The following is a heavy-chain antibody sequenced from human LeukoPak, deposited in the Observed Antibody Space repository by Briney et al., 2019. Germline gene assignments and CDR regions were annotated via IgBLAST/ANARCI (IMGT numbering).Heavy chain of an antibody. Sequence: GASVKVSCKTSGYTFTDYYMHWVRQAPGQGLEWMGWINPNSGGTNYAQKFQGRVTMTRDTSISTAYMELRSLRSDDTAIYYCARDENYGIFFNVDYWGQGTLVTVSS. V-gene: IGHV1-2*02. CDR2: INPNSGGT. D-gene: IGHD4-17*01. CDR1: GYTFTDYY. CDR3: ARDENYGIFFNVDY. J-gene: IGHJ4*02.